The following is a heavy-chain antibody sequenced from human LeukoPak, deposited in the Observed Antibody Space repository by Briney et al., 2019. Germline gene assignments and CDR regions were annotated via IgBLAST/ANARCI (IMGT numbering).Heavy chain of an antibody. J-gene: IGHJ3*02. CDR3: ARVSYDSSGYYDEGAFDI. D-gene: IGHD3-22*01. CDR1: GFTFSDYS. Sequence: PEGSLRLSCAASGFTFSDYSMNWVRQAPGKGLEWVSSISSSSSYIYYADSVKGRFTISRDNAKNSLYLQMNSLRAEDTAVYYCARVSYDSSGYYDEGAFDIWGQGTMVTVSS. V-gene: IGHV3-21*01. CDR2: ISSSSSYI.